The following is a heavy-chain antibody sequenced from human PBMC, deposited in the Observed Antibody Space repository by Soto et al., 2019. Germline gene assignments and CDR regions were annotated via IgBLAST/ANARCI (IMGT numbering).Heavy chain of an antibody. V-gene: IGHV3-30*18. J-gene: IGHJ6*02. CDR3: AKEVYYDFWSGYYTRLDYYYDMDV. CDR1: GFTFSSYG. Sequence: QVQLVESGGGVVQPGRSLRLSCAASGFTFSSYGMHWVRQAPGKGLEWVAVISYDGSNKYYADSVKGRFTISRDNSKNTLYLQMNSLRAEDTAVYYCAKEVYYDFWSGYYTRLDYYYDMDVWGQGTTVTVSS. CDR2: ISYDGSNK. D-gene: IGHD3-3*01.